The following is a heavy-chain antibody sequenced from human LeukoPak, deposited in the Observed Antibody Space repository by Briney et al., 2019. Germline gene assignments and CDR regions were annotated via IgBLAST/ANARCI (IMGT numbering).Heavy chain of an antibody. CDR3: ARDTYFDY. J-gene: IGHJ4*02. CDR1: GFTFSDYY. CDR2: ITGSSRSI. Sequence: GGSLRLSCAASGFTFSDYYMSWIRQAPGKGLEWVSFITGSSRSINYADSVKGRFTISRDNAKNSLYLQMNSLRDEDTALYYCARDTYFDYWGQGTLVTVSS. V-gene: IGHV3-11*06.